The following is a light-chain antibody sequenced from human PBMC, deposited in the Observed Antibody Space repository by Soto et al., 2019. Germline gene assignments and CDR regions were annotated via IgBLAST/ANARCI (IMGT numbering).Light chain of an antibody. CDR2: AAS. CDR1: QAIRYD. V-gene: IGKV1-6*01. CDR3: LQDYGYPRT. Sequence: AIQMTQSPSSLSASVGDRVTLTCRANQAIRYDLAWYQQKPGRAPKLLIYAASHVQSGVPSTFSGSGSGTDFTLTISSLQPEDFATYYCLQDYGYPRTFGQGTKVEI. J-gene: IGKJ1*01.